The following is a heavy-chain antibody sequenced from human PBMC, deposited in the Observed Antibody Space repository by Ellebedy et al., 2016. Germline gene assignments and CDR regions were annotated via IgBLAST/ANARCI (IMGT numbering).Heavy chain of an antibody. V-gene: IGHV4-39*01. D-gene: IGHD1-26*01. CDR3: ARHSLGGATVFY. CDR1: GGSISSSSYY. Sequence: GSLRLSXTVSGGSISSSSYYWGWIRQPPGKGLEWIGSIYYSGSTYYNPSLKSRVTISVDTSKNQFSLKLSSVTAADTAVYYCARHSLGGATVFYWGQGTLVTVSS. J-gene: IGHJ4*02. CDR2: IYYSGST.